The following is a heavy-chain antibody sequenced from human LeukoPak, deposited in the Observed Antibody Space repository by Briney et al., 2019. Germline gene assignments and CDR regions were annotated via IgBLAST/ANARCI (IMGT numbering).Heavy chain of an antibody. V-gene: IGHV5-10-1*01. J-gene: IGHJ4*02. Sequence: GESLRISCKGSGYSFTSYWITWVRQMSGKGLEWMGRIDPRDSYTKYSPSFQGHVTISVDKSISTAYLQWSSLKASDTAMYYCANGLIEGAFDYWGQGTLVTVSS. CDR3: ANGLIEGAFDY. D-gene: IGHD1-26*01. CDR1: GYSFTSYW. CDR2: IDPRDSYT.